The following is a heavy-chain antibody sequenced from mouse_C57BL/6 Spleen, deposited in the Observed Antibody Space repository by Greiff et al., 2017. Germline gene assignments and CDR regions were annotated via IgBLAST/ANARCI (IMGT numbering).Heavy chain of an antibody. CDR3: ARGPESDY. Sequence: VKLQQSGAELVRPGTSVKVSCKASGYAFTNYLIEWVKQRPGQGLEWIGAINPGSGGTNYNEKFKGKATLTADKSSSTAYMQLSRLTSEDSAVXFCARGPESDYWGGGTTLTVSS. CDR2: INPGSGGT. CDR1: GYAFTNYL. V-gene: IGHV1-54*01. J-gene: IGHJ2*01.